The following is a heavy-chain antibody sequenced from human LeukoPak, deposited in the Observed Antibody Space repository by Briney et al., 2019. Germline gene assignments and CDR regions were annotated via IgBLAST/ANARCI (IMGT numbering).Heavy chain of an antibody. CDR2: IYSGGST. V-gene: IGHV3-66*01. D-gene: IGHD6-19*01. CDR3: ARDLPYSSGWTSFDY. CDR1: GFTVSSNY. Sequence: GGSLRLSCAASGFTVSSNYMSWVRQAPGKGLEWVSVIYSGGSTYYADSVKGRFTISRDNSKNTLYPQMNSLRAEDTAVYYCARDLPYSSGWTSFDYWGQGTLVTVSS. J-gene: IGHJ4*02.